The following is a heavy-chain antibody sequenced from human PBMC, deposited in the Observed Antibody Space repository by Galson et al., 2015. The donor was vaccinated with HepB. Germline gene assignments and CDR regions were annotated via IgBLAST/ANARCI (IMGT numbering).Heavy chain of an antibody. CDR1: GFTFSGSA. CDR2: IRSKANSYAT. D-gene: IGHD3-22*01. Sequence: SLRLSCAASGFTFSGSAMHWVRQASGKGLEWVGRIRSKANSYATAYAASMKGRFTISRDDSKNTAYLRMNSLKTEDTAVYYCTRSYDSSGYYHYYYYGMDVWGQGTTVTVAS. CDR3: TRSYDSSGYYHYYYYGMDV. J-gene: IGHJ6*01. V-gene: IGHV3-73*01.